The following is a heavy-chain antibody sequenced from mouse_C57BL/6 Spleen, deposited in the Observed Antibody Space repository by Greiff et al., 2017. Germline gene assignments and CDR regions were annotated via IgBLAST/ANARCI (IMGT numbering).Heavy chain of an antibody. CDR1: GYTFTSYW. V-gene: IGHV1-69*01. CDR2: IDPSDSYT. J-gene: IGHJ3*01. CDR3: ARFPTTQDPGFSY. Sequence: VQLQQPGAELVMPGASVKLSCKASGYTFTSYWMHWVKQRPGQGLEWIGEIDPSDSYTNYNQKFKGKSTLTVDKSSSTAYMQLSSLTSEDSAVYYCARFPTTQDPGFSYWGQVTLVTVAA. D-gene: IGHD2-13*01.